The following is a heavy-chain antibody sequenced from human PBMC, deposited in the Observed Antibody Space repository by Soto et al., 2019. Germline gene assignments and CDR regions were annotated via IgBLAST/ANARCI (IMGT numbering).Heavy chain of an antibody. V-gene: IGHV4-59*01. J-gene: IGHJ3*02. CDR2: MFYSGST. D-gene: IGHD1-26*01. Sequence: SETLSLTCTVSGASITSYYWSWIRQPPGKGLEWIGYMFYSGSTKYNPSLTSRVTVSVDTSKNQFSLKLSSVTAADTAVYYCARVGGAPLGAFDIWGQGTMVTVSS. CDR1: GASITSYY. CDR3: ARVGGAPLGAFDI.